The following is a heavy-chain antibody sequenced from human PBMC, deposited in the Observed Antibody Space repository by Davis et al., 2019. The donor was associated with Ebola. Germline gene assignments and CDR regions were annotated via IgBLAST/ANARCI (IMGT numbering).Heavy chain of an antibody. J-gene: IGHJ4*02. Sequence: PGGSLRLSCAASGFTLSSYGMHWVRQAPGKGLEWVAVISYDGSNKYYADSVKGRFTISRDNSKNTLYLQMNSLRAEDTAVYYCAKARRGTVVTPRTLDYWGQGTLVTVSS. D-gene: IGHD4-23*01. V-gene: IGHV3-30*18. CDR2: ISYDGSNK. CDR1: GFTLSSYG. CDR3: AKARRGTVVTPRTLDY.